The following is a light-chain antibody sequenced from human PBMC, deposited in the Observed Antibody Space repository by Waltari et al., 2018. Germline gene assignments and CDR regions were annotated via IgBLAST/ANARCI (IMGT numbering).Light chain of an antibody. CDR2: EVS. CDR1: GSAVGCYTY. Sequence: QSALTQPPSASGSPGQSVTISCPGTGSAVGCYTYVSWYQQHPGKAPKLMIYEVSKRPSGVPDRFSGSKSGNTASLTVSGLQSEDEADYYCSSYAGSFPYVFGTGTKVTVL. V-gene: IGLV2-8*01. CDR3: SSYAGSFPYV. J-gene: IGLJ1*01.